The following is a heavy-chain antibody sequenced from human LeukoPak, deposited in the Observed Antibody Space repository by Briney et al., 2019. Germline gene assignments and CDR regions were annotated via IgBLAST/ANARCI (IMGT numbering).Heavy chain of an antibody. CDR2: ISAYNGNT. J-gene: IGHJ5*02. CDR3: ARGMYDFWSGYYTYNWFDP. D-gene: IGHD3-3*01. Sequence: ASVKVSCKASGYTFTSYGISWVRQAPGQGLEWMGWISAYNGNTNYAQKLQGRVTMTRDMSTSTVYMELSSLRSEDTAVYYCARGMYDFWSGYYTYNWFDPWGQGTLVTVSS. CDR1: GYTFTSYG. V-gene: IGHV1-18*01.